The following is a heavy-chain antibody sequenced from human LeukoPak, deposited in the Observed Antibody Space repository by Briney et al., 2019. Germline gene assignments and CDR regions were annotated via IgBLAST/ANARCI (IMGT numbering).Heavy chain of an antibody. V-gene: IGHV3-21*01. Sequence: GGSLRLSCAASGFTFSSYRMNWVRQAPGKGLEWVSSISSSSSYIYYADSVKGRFTISRDNAKNSLYLQMNSLRAEDTAVYYCARESEGIYDFWSGYRAGGDFDYWGQGTLVTVSS. CDR3: ARESEGIYDFWSGYRAGGDFDY. J-gene: IGHJ4*02. D-gene: IGHD3-3*01. CDR2: ISSSSSYI. CDR1: GFTFSSYR.